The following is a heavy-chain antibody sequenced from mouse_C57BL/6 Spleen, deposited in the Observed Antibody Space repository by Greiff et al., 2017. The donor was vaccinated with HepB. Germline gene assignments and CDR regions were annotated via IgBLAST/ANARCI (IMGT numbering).Heavy chain of an antibody. J-gene: IGHJ2*01. Sequence: QVQLQQPGAELVKPGASVKVSCTASGYTFTSYWMHWVKQRPGQGLEWIGRIHPSDSDTNYNQKFKGKGTLTVDKSSSTAYMQLSSLTSEYSAVYYDAIFRLTGTGGYFDYWGQGTTLTVSS. CDR1: GYTFTSYW. D-gene: IGHD4-1*01. CDR2: IHPSDSDT. CDR3: AIFRLTGTGGYFDY. V-gene: IGHV1-74*01.